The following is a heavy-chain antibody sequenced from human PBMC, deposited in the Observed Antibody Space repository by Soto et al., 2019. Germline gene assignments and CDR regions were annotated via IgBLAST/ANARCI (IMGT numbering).Heavy chain of an antibody. V-gene: IGHV3-23*01. Sequence: EVQLLESGGGLVQPGGSLRLSCAASGFTFNNYAMTWVRQAPGKGLEWVSAISGGGDTTSYADSVKGRLTVSRDGSKNTLYLQRSSLRAEDTDLYYCAKGRGGSGSLTPRVDFWGQGTLVTVSS. CDR3: AKGRGGSGSLTPRVDF. CDR1: GFTFNNYA. D-gene: IGHD3-10*01. J-gene: IGHJ4*02. CDR2: ISGGGDTT.